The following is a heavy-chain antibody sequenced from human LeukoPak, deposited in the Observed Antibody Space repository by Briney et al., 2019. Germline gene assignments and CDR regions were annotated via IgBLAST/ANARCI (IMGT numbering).Heavy chain of an antibody. J-gene: IGHJ4*02. Sequence: GASVKVSCRASGNSSTSYDINWVRQATGQGLEWMGWMNPNSGYTGYAQKFQGRVTMTRNTSISTAYMELSSLRSEDTAVYYCARGLGNDGIFDYWGQGTLVTVSS. D-gene: IGHD1-1*01. CDR3: ARGLGNDGIFDY. CDR1: GNSSTSYD. CDR2: MNPNSGYT. V-gene: IGHV1-8*01.